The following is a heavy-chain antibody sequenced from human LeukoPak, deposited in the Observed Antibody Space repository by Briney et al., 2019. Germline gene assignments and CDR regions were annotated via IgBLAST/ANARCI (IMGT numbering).Heavy chain of an antibody. J-gene: IGHJ4*02. Sequence: SETLSLTCTVSGGSISTYYWNWIRQPPGKGLEWIGYIYHSGSTNYNPSLQSRVTISVDTSKNQFSLNLNSVTAADTAVYYCARAFSSSSFYFNYWGQGTLVTVSS. D-gene: IGHD6-6*01. CDR3: ARAFSSSSFYFNY. CDR1: GGSISTYY. V-gene: IGHV4-59*01. CDR2: IYHSGST.